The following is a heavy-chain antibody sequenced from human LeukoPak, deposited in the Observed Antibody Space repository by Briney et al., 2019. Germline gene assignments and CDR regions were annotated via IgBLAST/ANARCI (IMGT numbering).Heavy chain of an antibody. D-gene: IGHD2-15*01. CDR1: GFTFSSYS. CDR3: ARENEDPVPQWFAP. V-gene: IGHV3-21*01. CDR2: ISSSSSYI. Sequence: PGGSLRLSCAASGFTFSSYSMNWVRQAPGKGLEWVSSISSSSSYIYYADSVKGRFTISRDNAKNSLYLQMNSLRAEDTAVYYCARENEDPVPQWFAPGGQEPWSPSPQ. J-gene: IGHJ5*02.